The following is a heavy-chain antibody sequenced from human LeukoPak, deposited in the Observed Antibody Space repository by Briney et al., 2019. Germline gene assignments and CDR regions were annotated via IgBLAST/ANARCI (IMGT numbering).Heavy chain of an antibody. D-gene: IGHD1-26*01. CDR2: INHSGST. V-gene: IGHV4-34*01. J-gene: IGHJ4*02. CDR1: GGSFSGYY. Sequence: SETLSPTCAVYGGSFSGYYWSWIRQPPGKGLEWIGEINHSGSTNYNPSLKSRVTISVDTSKNQFSLKLSSVTAADTAVYYCASYSPRVGYFDYWGQGTLVTVSS. CDR3: ASYSPRVGYFDY.